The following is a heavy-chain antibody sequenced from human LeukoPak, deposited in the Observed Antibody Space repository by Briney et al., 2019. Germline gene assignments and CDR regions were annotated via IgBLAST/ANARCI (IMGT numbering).Heavy chain of an antibody. J-gene: IGHJ4*02. CDR2: IYTSGST. CDR1: GGSISSYY. Sequence: SETLSLTCTVSGGSISSYYWSWIRQPPGKGLEWIGHIYTSGSTNYNPSLKSRVTMSVDTSTNQFSLKLSSVTAADTAVYYCARDGEGLDYWGQGTLVTVSS. D-gene: IGHD4-17*01. V-gene: IGHV4-4*07. CDR3: ARDGEGLDY.